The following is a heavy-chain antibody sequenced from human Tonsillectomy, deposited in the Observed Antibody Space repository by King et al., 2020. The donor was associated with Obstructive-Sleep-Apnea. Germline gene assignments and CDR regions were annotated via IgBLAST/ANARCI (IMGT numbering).Heavy chain of an antibody. CDR3: ARGPDYFASDEYFHR. CDR2: INAGNGNT. Sequence: VQLVQSGAEVKKPGASVKVSCKASGYTFTRYAMHWVRQAPGQRPEWMGWINAGNGNTKYSQKFQGRVTITRDTYASTVSMELSSLRSEDTAVNYCARGPDYFASDEYFHRWGQGTLVTVSS. V-gene: IGHV1-3*01. CDR1: GYTFTRYA. J-gene: IGHJ1*01. D-gene: IGHD2/OR15-2a*01.